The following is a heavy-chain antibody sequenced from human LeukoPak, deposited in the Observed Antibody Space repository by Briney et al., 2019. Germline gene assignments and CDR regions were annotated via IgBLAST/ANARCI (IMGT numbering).Heavy chain of an antibody. D-gene: IGHD2-15*01. Sequence: TPSETLSLTCTVSGGSISSYYWSWIRQPPGKGLEWIGYIYYSGSTNYNPSLKSRVTISVDTSKNQFSLKLSSVTAADTAVYYCAKVVVAATRGHRWFDPWGQGTLVTVSS. CDR3: AKVVVAATRGHRWFDP. CDR1: GGSISSYY. CDR2: IYYSGST. J-gene: IGHJ5*02. V-gene: IGHV4-59*01.